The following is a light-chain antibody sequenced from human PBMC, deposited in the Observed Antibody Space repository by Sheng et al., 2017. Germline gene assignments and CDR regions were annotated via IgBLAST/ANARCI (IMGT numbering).Light chain of an antibody. CDR1: QDIRNG. Sequence: DIQMTQSPSSLSASVGDTVTITCRASQDIRNGLGWFQQMPGKAPKRLIYGASNLQSGVPSRFSGSGSGTEFTLTISSLQPADFATYYCLQHNSYPWTFGQGTEVGSQT. CDR2: GAS. J-gene: IGKJ1*01. V-gene: IGKV1-17*01. CDR3: LQHNSYPWT.